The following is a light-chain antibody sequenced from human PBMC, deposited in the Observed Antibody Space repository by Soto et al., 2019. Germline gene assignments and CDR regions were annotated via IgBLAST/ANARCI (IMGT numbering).Light chain of an antibody. J-gene: IGKJ4*01. V-gene: IGKV4-1*01. CDR3: QQYYSTPPT. CDR2: WAS. CDR1: QSVLYSSNNKNY. Sequence: DIVMTQSPDSLAVSLGERATINCKSSQSVLYSSNNKNYFAWYQQKPGQPPKLLIYWASTRESGVPDRFSGSRSGTDFTLTISSLQAEDVAVYYCQQYYSTPPTFGGGTKVEIK.